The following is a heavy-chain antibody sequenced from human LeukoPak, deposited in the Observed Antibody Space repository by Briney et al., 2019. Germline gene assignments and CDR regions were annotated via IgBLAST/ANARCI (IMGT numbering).Heavy chain of an antibody. D-gene: IGHD2-21*01. Sequence: SQTLSLTCAISGDSVSSNSAAWNWIRQSPSRGLEWLGRTYYRSKWYNDYAVSVKSRITINSDTSKNQFSLQLDSVTPEDTAVYYCCHSLSGRTGAFDIWGRGTVVTVSS. CDR3: CHSLSGRTGAFDI. CDR2: TYYRSKWYN. V-gene: IGHV6-1*01. J-gene: IGHJ3*02. CDR1: GDSVSSNSAA.